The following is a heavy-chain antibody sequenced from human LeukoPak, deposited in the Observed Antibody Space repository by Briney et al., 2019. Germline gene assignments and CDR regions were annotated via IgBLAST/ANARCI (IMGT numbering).Heavy chain of an antibody. V-gene: IGHV3-30*18. CDR2: ISSDGSNK. CDR3: AKDYWSGSYYFDY. Sequence: PGGSLRLSCAASGFTFSTYGMHWVRQAPGKGLEWVAVISSDGSNKYYADSVKGRFTISRDNSKNTLYLQMNSLRAEDTAVYYCAKDYWSGSYYFDYWGQGTPVTVSS. D-gene: IGHD1-26*01. J-gene: IGHJ4*02. CDR1: GFTFSTYG.